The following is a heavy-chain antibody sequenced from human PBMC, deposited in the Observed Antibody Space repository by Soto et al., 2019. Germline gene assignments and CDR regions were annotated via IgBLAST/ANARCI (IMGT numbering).Heavy chain of an antibody. CDR1: GYTFTSYG. J-gene: IGHJ6*02. V-gene: IGHV1-18*01. CDR2: ISAYNGNT. Sequence: QVQLVQSGAEVKKPGASVKVSCKASGYTFTSYGISWVRQAPGQGLEWMGWISAYNGNTNYAQKLQGRVTMTTDTSTSTAYRERRSLRSDDTAVYYCARDSSSGFPPPYYYYGMDVWGQGTTVTVSS. CDR3: ARDSSSGFPPPYYYYGMDV. D-gene: IGHD6-13*01.